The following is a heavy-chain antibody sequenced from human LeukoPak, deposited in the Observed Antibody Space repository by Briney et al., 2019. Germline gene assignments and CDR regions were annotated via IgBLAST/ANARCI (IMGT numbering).Heavy chain of an antibody. V-gene: IGHV4-39*01. CDR2: IYYSGNT. CDR1: GGSISSSSDY. Sequence: SETLSLTCTVSGGSISSSSDYWGWIRQPPGKGLEWIGSIYYSGNTYYNPSLNSRVTISLDTSKNQFSLKLSSVTAADTAVYYCARQSVRAIAIAARPGNYFDYWGQGTLVTVSS. J-gene: IGHJ4*02. CDR3: ARQSVRAIAIAARPGNYFDY. D-gene: IGHD6-6*01.